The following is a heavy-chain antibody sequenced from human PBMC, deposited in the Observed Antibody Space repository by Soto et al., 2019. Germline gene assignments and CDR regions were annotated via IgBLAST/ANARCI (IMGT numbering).Heavy chain of an antibody. D-gene: IGHD6-6*01. J-gene: IGHJ6*02. CDR2: IYHSGST. CDR1: GGSISSGGYS. Sequence: QLQLQESGSGLVKPSQTLSLTCAVSGGSISSGGYSWSWIRQPPGKGLEWIGYIYHSGSTYYNPSRKSRVTISVDRSKNQFSLKLSSVTAADTAVYYCARGPSIAARSYYYGMDVWGQGTTVTVSS. CDR3: ARGPSIAARSYYYGMDV. V-gene: IGHV4-30-2*01.